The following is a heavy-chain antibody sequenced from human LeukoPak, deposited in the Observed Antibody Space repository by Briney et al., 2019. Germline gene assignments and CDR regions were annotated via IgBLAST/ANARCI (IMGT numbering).Heavy chain of an antibody. Sequence: ASVKVSCKASGYTFTGNYMHWVRQAPGQGLEWMGWINPNSGGTNYAQKFQGRVTMTRDTSISTAYMELSRLRSDDTAVYYCARYHYYDSSGYYGGVDAFDIWGQGTMVTVSS. J-gene: IGHJ3*02. CDR1: GYTFTGNY. D-gene: IGHD3-22*01. CDR2: INPNSGGT. CDR3: ARYHYYDSSGYYGGVDAFDI. V-gene: IGHV1-2*02.